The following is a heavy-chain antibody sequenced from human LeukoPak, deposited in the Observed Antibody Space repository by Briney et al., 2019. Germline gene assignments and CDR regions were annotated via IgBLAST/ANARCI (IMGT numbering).Heavy chain of an antibody. D-gene: IGHD2-2*01. Sequence: SETLSLTCTVSGSISSYYWSWIRQPPGKGLEWIGYIYTSGSTNYNPSLKSRVTISVDTAKNQFSLDLSSVTAADTAVYYCARQKCTSTSCLTKNAFDIWGQGTMVTVSS. CDR1: GSISSYY. J-gene: IGHJ3*02. CDR2: IYTSGST. V-gene: IGHV4-4*09. CDR3: ARQKCTSTSCLTKNAFDI.